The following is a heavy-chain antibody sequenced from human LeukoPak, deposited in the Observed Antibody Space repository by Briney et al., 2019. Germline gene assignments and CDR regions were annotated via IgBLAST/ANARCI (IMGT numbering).Heavy chain of an antibody. V-gene: IGHV3-33*01. CDR3: ASSPGIAVAGTNYDFDY. Sequence: SGRSLRLSCAASGFTFSSYGMHWVSQAPGKGLEWVAVIWYDGSNKYYADSVKGRFTISRDNSKNTLYLQMNSLRAEDTAVYYCASSPGIAVAGTNYDFDYWGQGTLVTVSS. D-gene: IGHD6-19*01. CDR1: GFTFSSYG. CDR2: IWYDGSNK. J-gene: IGHJ4*02.